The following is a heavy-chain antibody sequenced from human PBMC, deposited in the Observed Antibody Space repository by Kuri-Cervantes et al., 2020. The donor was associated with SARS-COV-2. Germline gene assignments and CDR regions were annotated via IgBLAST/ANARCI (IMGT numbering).Heavy chain of an antibody. J-gene: IGHJ3*01. D-gene: IGHD1-1*01. CDR3: VTDLTANNWDPDAFDA. CDR1: GYTLSELS. CDR2: YHPDDGET. V-gene: IGHV1-24*01. Sequence: ASVKVSCKVSGYTLSELSIHWVRQPPGQGLEWMGGYHPDDGETFYAQKFQSRVTMTEDTSTDTAYMELSSLGSEDTAVYYCVTDLTANNWDPDAFDAWGQGTMVTVSS.